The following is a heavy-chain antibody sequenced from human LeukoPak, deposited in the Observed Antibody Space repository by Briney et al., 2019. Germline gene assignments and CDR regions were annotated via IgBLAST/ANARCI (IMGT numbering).Heavy chain of an antibody. CDR2: IYYSGST. D-gene: IGHD3-22*01. Sequence: SETLSLTCTVSGGSISSSSYYWGWIRQPPGKGLEWIGSIYYSGSTYYNPSLKSRVTISVDTSKNQFSLKLSSVTAADTAVYYCARSHYYDSSGYGNWGQGTLVTVSS. CDR3: ARSHYYDSSGYGN. V-gene: IGHV4-39*07. CDR1: GGSISSSSYY. J-gene: IGHJ4*02.